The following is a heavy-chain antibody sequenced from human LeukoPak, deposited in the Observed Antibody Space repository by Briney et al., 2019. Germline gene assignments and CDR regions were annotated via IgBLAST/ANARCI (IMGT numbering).Heavy chain of an antibody. CDR2: ISSDNSTA. Sequence: GGSLRLSCVVSGFTFSDYYMSWIRQAPGKGLEWVSYISSDNSTAYYADSVKGRFTVSRDNAKGSLYLQMNSLRAEDTAVYYCAKEELELRFDYWGQGTLVTVSS. CDR3: AKEELELRFDY. J-gene: IGHJ4*02. V-gene: IGHV3-11*01. CDR1: GFTFSDYY. D-gene: IGHD1-7*01.